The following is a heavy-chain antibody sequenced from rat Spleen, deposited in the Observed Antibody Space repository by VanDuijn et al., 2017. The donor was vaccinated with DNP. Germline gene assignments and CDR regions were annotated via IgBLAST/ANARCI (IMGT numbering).Heavy chain of an antibody. J-gene: IGHJ4*01. D-gene: IGHD1-11*01. CDR3: ITFEGRNA. CDR1: GFTFSDYT. Sequence: EVHLVESGGGLVQPGRSLKLSCEASGFTFSDYTMAWVRQAPKKGLEWVAMIIYDGSGTYYGDSVKGRFTISRDNAKSTLYLQMDSLRSEDTATYYCITFEGRNAWGQGTSVTVSS. CDR2: IIYDGSGT. V-gene: IGHV5S10*01.